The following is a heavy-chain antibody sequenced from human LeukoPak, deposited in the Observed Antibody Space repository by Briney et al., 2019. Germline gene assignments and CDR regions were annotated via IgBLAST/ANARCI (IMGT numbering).Heavy chain of an antibody. J-gene: IGHJ4*02. D-gene: IGHD5-24*01. Sequence: PGGSLRLSCAASGFTFSSYGMHWVRQAPGKGLEWVAVISYDGSNKYYADSVKGRFTISRDNSKNTLYLQMNSLRAEDTAVYYCAKDLDGYNFSLFVYWGQGTVVTVSS. CDR3: AKDLDGYNFSLFVY. CDR1: GFTFSSYG. CDR2: ISYDGSNK. V-gene: IGHV3-30*18.